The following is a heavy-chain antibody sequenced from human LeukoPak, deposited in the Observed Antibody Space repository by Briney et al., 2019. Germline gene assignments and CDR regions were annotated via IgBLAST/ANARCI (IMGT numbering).Heavy chain of an antibody. CDR1: GFTFSSYW. V-gene: IGHV3-7*04. D-gene: IGHD2-21*02. Sequence: QPGGSLLLSCAASGFTFSSYWMSWVRQAPGKGLEWVDNIKKDGSEKYYVDSVKGRFTISRDNAKKSLYLQMISLRAEDTAVYYCARNRDSNWGQGTLVTVSS. CDR2: IKKDGSEK. CDR3: ARNRDSN. J-gene: IGHJ4*02.